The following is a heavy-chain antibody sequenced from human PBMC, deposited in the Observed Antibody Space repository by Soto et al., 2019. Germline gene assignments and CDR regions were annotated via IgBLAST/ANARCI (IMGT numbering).Heavy chain of an antibody. CDR2: IIPMFGEP. Sequence: SVKVSCKAXGGTFSTYVFNWVRQAPGQGLEWMGGIIPMFGEPNYAQKFQGRVTMTADTSTRTAFLEVRSLTSDDSGTYFCAATGGHYFGLDVWGQGTTVTVSS. J-gene: IGHJ6*02. CDR1: GGTFSTYV. CDR3: AATGGHYFGLDV. D-gene: IGHD2-8*02. V-gene: IGHV1-69*06.